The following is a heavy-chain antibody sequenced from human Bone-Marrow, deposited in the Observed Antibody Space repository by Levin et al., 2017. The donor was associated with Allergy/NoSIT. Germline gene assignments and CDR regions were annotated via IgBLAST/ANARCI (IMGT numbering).Heavy chain of an antibody. CDR3: ARAGIMITFGGVIVNLGTWPQYFQH. J-gene: IGHJ1*01. V-gene: IGHV4-39*07. CDR2: IYYSGST. Sequence: SETLSLTCTVSGGSISSSSYYWGWIRQPPGKGLEWIGSIYYSGSTYYNPSLKSRVTISVDPSKNQFSLKLSSVTAADTAVYYCARAGIMITFGGVIVNLGTWPQYFQHWGQGTLVTVSA. D-gene: IGHD3-16*02. CDR1: GGSISSSSYY.